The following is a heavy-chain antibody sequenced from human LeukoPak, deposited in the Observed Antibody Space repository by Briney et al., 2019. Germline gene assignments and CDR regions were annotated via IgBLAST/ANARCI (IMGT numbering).Heavy chain of an antibody. Sequence: SQTLSLTCTVSGGSISSGSYYWSWIRQPAGNGLEWIGRIYTSGSTNYNPSLKSRVTISVDTSKNQFSLKLSSVTAADTAVYYCARGEERDFDYWGQGTLVTVSS. J-gene: IGHJ4*02. CDR3: ARGEERDFDY. CDR2: IYTSGST. V-gene: IGHV4-61*02. CDR1: GGSISSGSYY.